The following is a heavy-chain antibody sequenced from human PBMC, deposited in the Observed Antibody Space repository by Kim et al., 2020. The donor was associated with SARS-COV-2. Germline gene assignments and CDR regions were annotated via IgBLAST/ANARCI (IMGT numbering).Heavy chain of an antibody. V-gene: IGHV3-53*01. D-gene: IGHD4-4*01. CDR3: ARDPVGDGYSFFDY. CDR2: IFSGGSI. J-gene: IGHJ4*02. Sequence: GGSLRLSCAASGLTVRNNHMTWIRQAPGKGLEWVSDIFSGGSIYYAASVQGRFTISRDYSKNILSLQMNSLRVEDTAIYYCARDPVGDGYSFFDYWGRGTLVTVSS. CDR1: GLTVRNNH.